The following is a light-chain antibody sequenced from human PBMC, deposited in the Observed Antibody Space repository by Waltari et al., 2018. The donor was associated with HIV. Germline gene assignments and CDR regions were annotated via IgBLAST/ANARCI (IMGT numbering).Light chain of an antibody. Sequence: EIVMTQSPATLSVSPGERATLSCRASQSFSSDLAWYQHKPGQAPRLLIYGASTRAAGIPARFSGSGSGTEFTLTISSLQSEDFAVYYCQQYNNWWTFGQGTKVDIK. CDR3: QQYNNWWT. CDR1: QSFSSD. V-gene: IGKV3-15*01. J-gene: IGKJ1*01. CDR2: GAS.